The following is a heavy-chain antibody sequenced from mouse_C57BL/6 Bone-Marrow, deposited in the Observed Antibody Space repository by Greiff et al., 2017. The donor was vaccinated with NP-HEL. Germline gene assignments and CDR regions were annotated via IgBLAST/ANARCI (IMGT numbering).Heavy chain of an antibody. Sequence: QVQLQQSGAELVRPGTSVKMSCKASGYTFTNYWIGWAKQRPGHGLEWIGDIYPGGGYTNYNEKFKGKATLTADKSSSTAYMQFSSLTSEDSAIYYCARSDYVGGNYFDYWGQGTTLTVSS. CDR1: GYTFTNYW. D-gene: IGHD1-1*02. CDR2: IYPGGGYT. J-gene: IGHJ2*01. V-gene: IGHV1-63*01. CDR3: ARSDYVGGNYFDY.